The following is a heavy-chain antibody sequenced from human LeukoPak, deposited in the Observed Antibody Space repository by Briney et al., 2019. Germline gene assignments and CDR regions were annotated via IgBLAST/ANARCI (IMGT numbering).Heavy chain of an antibody. D-gene: IGHD3-22*01. CDR1: GFTFNSHA. CDR2: ISGSGSST. V-gene: IGHV3-23*01. J-gene: IGHJ4*02. CDR3: AKALSGYYRCDY. Sequence: PGGPLRLPCAASGFTFNSHAMSWVPKTPGKARGGVSVISGSGSSTFYADSVKGRFTISRDNTKNTLYLQINSLRAEDTDVYYCAKALSGYYRCDYWGQGTLVTVSS.